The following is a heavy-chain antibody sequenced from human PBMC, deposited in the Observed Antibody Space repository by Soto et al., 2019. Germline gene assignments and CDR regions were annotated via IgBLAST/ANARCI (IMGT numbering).Heavy chain of an antibody. CDR3: AKDTVNTETTVHNFFDP. Sequence: EVQLLESGGGSVQPGGSLRLSCAASGFSFSNYAMYWIRQAPGKGLEWVSGIVGSGAKTYYADSVRGRFTVSRDNSGNILYLHMYSLRAEDTALYYCAKDTVNTETTVHNFFDPGGQGTLVTVSS. CDR1: GFSFSNYA. V-gene: IGHV3-23*01. J-gene: IGHJ5*02. D-gene: IGHD4-17*01. CDR2: IVGSGAKT.